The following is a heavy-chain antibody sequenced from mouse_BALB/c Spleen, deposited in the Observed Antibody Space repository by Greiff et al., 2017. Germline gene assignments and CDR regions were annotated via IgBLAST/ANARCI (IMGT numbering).Heavy chain of an antibody. V-gene: IGHV5-6-4*01. CDR3: TRGNSSGYVDYYAMDY. J-gene: IGHJ4*01. Sequence: EVKLMESGGGLVKPGGSLKLSCAASGFTFSSYAMSWVRQTPEKRLEWVASISSGGSYTYYPDSVKGRFTISRDNAKNTLYLQMSSLKSEDTAMYYCTRGNSSGYVDYYAMDYWGQGTSVTVSS. CDR2: ISSGGSYT. CDR1: GFTFSSYA. D-gene: IGHD3-1*01.